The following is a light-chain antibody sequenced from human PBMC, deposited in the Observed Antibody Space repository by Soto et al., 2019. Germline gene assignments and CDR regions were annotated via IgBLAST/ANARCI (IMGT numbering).Light chain of an antibody. Sequence: EIVLTQSPGTLSLSPGERATLSCRASQSVSSSYLTWYQQKPGKAPRLLIYGASSRAAGIPDRFSGSGSGTDFTLSISRLEPEDFAVYYWQQYGSSRTFGQGTKVEIK. CDR3: QQYGSSRT. V-gene: IGKV3-20*01. CDR1: QSVSSSY. J-gene: IGKJ1*01. CDR2: GAS.